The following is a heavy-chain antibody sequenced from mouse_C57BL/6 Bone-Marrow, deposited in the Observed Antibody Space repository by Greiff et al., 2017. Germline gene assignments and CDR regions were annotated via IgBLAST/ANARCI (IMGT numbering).Heavy chain of an antibody. J-gene: IGHJ4*01. D-gene: IGHD2-4*01. CDR3: ARCDYDRDAMDY. V-gene: IGHV1-76*01. Sequence: QVQLQQSGAELVRPGASVKLSCKASGYTFTDYYINWVKQRPGQGLEWIARIYPGSGNTYYNEKFKGKATLTAEKSSSTAYMQLSSLTSEDSAVYCCARCDYDRDAMDYWGQGTSVTVSS. CDR1: GYTFTDYY. CDR2: IYPGSGNT.